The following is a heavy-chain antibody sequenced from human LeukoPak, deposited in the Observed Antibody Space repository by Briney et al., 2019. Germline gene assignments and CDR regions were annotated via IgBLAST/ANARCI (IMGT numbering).Heavy chain of an antibody. CDR3: ARVGSSSWSYFDY. CDR1: GGSISSGDYY. V-gene: IGHV4-30-4*01. J-gene: IGHJ4*02. D-gene: IGHD6-13*01. CDR2: IYYSGST. Sequence: PSETLSLTCTVSGGSISSGDYYWSWIRQPPGKGLEWIGYIYYSGSTYYNPSLKSRVTISVDTSKNQFSLKLSSVTAADTAVYYCARVGSSSWSYFDYWGQGTLVTVSS.